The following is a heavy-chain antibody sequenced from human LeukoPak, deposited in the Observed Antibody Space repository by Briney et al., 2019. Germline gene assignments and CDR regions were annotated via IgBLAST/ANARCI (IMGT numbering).Heavy chain of an antibody. Sequence: GGSLRLSCAASGFTFSNAWMSWVRQAPGKGLEWVGRIKSKTDGGTTDYAAPVKGGFTISRDDSKNTLYLQMNSLKTEDTAVYYCTTQPPLRYYYDSSGYYNRGQGTLVTVSS. V-gene: IGHV3-15*01. CDR2: IKSKTDGGTT. CDR3: TTQPPLRYYYDSSGYYN. D-gene: IGHD3-22*01. CDR1: GFTFSNAW. J-gene: IGHJ4*02.